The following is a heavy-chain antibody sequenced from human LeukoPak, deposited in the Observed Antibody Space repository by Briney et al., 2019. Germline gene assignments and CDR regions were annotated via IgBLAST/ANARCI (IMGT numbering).Heavy chain of an antibody. CDR2: ISGSGGST. J-gene: IGHJ4*02. V-gene: IGHV3-23*01. CDR3: ARGHTVVQREDTLDY. Sequence: GGSLRLSCAASGFTFSSYAMSWVRQAPGKGLEWVSAISGSGGSTYYADSVKGRFTISRDNSKNTLYLQMNSLRAEDTAVYYCARGHTVVQREDTLDYWGQGTLVTVSS. CDR1: GFTFSSYA. D-gene: IGHD4-23*01.